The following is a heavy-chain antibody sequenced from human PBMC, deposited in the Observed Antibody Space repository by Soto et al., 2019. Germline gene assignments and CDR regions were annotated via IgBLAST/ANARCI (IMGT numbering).Heavy chain of an antibody. CDR3: ARGIVVVPAAMGYNWFDP. CDR1: GGSFSGYY. D-gene: IGHD2-2*01. CDR2: INHSGST. J-gene: IGHJ5*02. V-gene: IGHV4-34*01. Sequence: PSETLSLTCAVYGGSFSGYYWSWIRQPPGKGLEWIGEINHSGSTNYNPSLKSRVTISVDTSKNQFSLKLSSVTAADTAVYYCARGIVVVPAAMGYNWFDPWGQGTLVTVS.